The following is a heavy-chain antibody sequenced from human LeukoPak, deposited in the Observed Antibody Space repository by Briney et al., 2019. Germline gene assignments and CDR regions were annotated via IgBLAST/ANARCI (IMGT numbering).Heavy chain of an antibody. J-gene: IGHJ4*02. CDR3: ARDGSGYSSSWLYY. CDR1: GGSISSYY. V-gene: IGHV4-59*01. D-gene: IGHD6-13*01. CDR2: IYYSGST. Sequence: TSETLSLTCTVSGGSISSYYWSWIRQPPGKGLEWIGYIYYSGSTNYNPSLKSRVTISVDTSKNQFSLKLSSVTAADTAVYYCARDGSGYSSSWLYYWGQGTLVTVSS.